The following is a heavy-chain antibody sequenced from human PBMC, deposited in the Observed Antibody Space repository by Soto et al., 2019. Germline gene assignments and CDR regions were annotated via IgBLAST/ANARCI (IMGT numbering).Heavy chain of an antibody. CDR1: GYTFTDYY. Sequence: QVQLVQSGAEVKKPGASVKVSCKVSGYTFTDYYLHWVRQAPGQGLEWMGCINPNTGDTRFPQKFHGRVTLTRDKSISIGYMELNSLRSDDTALYYCVREDSSETYIVQNRFDSWGQGALVTVSS. J-gene: IGHJ5*01. V-gene: IGHV1-2*02. D-gene: IGHD1-26*01. CDR2: INPNTGDT. CDR3: VREDSSETYIVQNRFDS.